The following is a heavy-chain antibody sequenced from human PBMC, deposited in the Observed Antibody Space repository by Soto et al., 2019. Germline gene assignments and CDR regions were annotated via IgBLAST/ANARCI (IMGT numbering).Heavy chain of an antibody. D-gene: IGHD6-13*01. CDR1: GGSFSGYY. V-gene: IGHV4-34*01. Sequence: TSETLSLTCAVYGGSFSGYYWNWIRQPPGKGLEWIGEINHSGSTDYNPSLKSRVTISVDTSKNQFSLKLTSVTAADTAVYYCARAKATAATFRDYYYGMDVWGQGTTVTVS. CDR2: INHSGST. CDR3: ARAKATAATFRDYYYGMDV. J-gene: IGHJ6*02.